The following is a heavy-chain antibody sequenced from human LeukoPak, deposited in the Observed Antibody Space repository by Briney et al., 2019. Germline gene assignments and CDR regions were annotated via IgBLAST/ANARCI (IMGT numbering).Heavy chain of an antibody. V-gene: IGHV1-2*02. CDR3: AGGATLLWFGELNR. Sequence: GGSLRLSCAASGFTFSSYAMHWVRQAPGQGLEWMGWVNTYSGGTHYAQTFQDRVTVTRDTSTSTAYMELTSLRSDDTAVYYCAGGATLLWFGELNRWGQGTLVTVSS. J-gene: IGHJ5*02. D-gene: IGHD3-10*01. CDR1: GFTFSSYA. CDR2: VNTYSGGT.